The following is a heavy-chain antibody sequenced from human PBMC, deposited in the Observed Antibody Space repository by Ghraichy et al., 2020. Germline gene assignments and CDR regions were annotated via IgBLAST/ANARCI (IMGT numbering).Heavy chain of an antibody. CDR3: ARGCSGGSCYSDAFDI. Sequence: ASVKVSCKASGYTFSGYYMHWVRQAPGQGLEWMGWINPNSGGTNYAQKFQGRVTMTRDTSFSTAYMELSRLRPDDTAVYYCARGCSGGSCYSDAFDIWGQGTMVTVSS. CDR1: GYTFSGYY. J-gene: IGHJ3*02. D-gene: IGHD2-15*01. V-gene: IGHV1-2*02. CDR2: INPNSGGT.